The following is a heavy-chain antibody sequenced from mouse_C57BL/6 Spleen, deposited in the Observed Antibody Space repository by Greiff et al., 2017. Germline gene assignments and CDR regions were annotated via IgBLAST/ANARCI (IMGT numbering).Heavy chain of an antibody. CDR3: ARLTGYYDYDGGGYYYAMDY. V-gene: IGHV1-55*01. CDR2: IYPGSGST. D-gene: IGHD2-4*01. J-gene: IGHJ4*01. CDR1: GYTFTSYW. Sequence: QVQLQQPGAELVKPGASVKMSCKASGYTFTSYWITWVKQRPGQGLEWIGDIYPGSGSTNYNEKFKSKATLTVDTSSSTAYMQLSSLTSEDSAVYYCARLTGYYDYDGGGYYYAMDYWGQGTSVTVSS.